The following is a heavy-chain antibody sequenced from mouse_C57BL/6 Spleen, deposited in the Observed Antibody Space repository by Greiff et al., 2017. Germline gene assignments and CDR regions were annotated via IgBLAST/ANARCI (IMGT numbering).Heavy chain of an antibody. Sequence: VQLQQPGAELVKPGASVKLSCKASGYTFTSYWMQWVKQRPGQGLEWIGEIDPSDGYTNYNQKFKGKATLTVDTSSSTAYMQLSSLTSEDSAVYYGASRPHGSGYYLDYWGQGTTLTVSS. CDR1: GYTFTSYW. J-gene: IGHJ2*01. CDR2: IDPSDGYT. V-gene: IGHV1-50*01. D-gene: IGHD3-2*02. CDR3: ASRPHGSGYYLDY.